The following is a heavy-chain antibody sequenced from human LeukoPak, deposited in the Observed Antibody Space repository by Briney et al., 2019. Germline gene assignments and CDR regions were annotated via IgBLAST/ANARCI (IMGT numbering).Heavy chain of an antibody. CDR2: ISDSGRST. J-gene: IGHJ4*02. CDR1: GFTFSSYA. Sequence: QPGGSLRLSCAASGFTFSSYAMSWVRQAPGKGLEWVSFISDSGRSTSYADSVKGRFTISRDNSKNTLYLQMNSLRAEETAVYYCAKRTLGPSYYFDYWGQGTLVTVSS. V-gene: IGHV3-23*01. D-gene: IGHD7-27*01. CDR3: AKRTLGPSYYFDY.